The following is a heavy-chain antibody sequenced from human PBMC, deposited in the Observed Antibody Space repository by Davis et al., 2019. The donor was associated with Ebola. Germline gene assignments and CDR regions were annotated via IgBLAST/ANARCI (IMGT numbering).Heavy chain of an antibody. CDR1: GFAFSNYN. J-gene: IGHJ4*02. V-gene: IGHV3-11*01. CDR3: ARETPISSRSDW. D-gene: IGHD2-2*01. Sequence: PGGSLRLSCTASGFAFSNYNMSWVRQAPGKGLEWVSSITTNGWSTYYADSVKGRFIISRDNAKNSLFLQMHSLRGDDTAVYFCARETPISSRSDWWGQGTLVTVSS. CDR2: ITTNGWST.